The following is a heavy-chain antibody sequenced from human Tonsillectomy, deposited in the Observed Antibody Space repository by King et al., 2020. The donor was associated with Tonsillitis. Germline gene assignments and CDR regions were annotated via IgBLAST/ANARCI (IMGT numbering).Heavy chain of an antibody. CDR1: GFTFSSYG. CDR2: ISYDGNNK. J-gene: IGHJ4*02. V-gene: IGHV3-30*18. Sequence: QVQLVQSGGGVVQPGRSLRLSCAGSGFTFSSYGIHWVRQAPGKGLEWVAVISYDGNNKYYADSVKGRFTISRDNSRNTLFLQMNSLKPDDTAVYYCAKDPTPTTYHMSYFDYWGQGTLVTVSS. D-gene: IGHD1-14*01. CDR3: AKDPTPTTYHMSYFDY.